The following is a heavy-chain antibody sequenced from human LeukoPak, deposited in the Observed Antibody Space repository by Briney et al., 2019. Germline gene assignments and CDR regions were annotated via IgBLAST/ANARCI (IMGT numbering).Heavy chain of an antibody. V-gene: IGHV4-39*01. Sequence: SETLSLTCTVSGGSISSSSYYWGWIRQPPGKGLEWIGSIYYSGSTYFNPSLKSRVTISVDTSKNQFSLKLSSVTAADTAVYYCARLRVAARPYYMDVWGKGTTVTVSS. CDR2: IYYSGST. D-gene: IGHD6-6*01. CDR1: GGSISSSSYY. J-gene: IGHJ6*03. CDR3: ARLRVAARPYYMDV.